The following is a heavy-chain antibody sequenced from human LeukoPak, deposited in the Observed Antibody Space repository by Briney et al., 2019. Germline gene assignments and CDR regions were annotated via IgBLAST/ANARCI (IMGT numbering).Heavy chain of an antibody. CDR2: INHSGDT. CDR3: ASNRYPVQAFDI. CDR1: GGSFSDYY. V-gene: IGHV4-34*01. Sequence: PSETLSLTCAVSGGSFSDYYWSWIRQPPGKGLEWIGEINHSGDTNYNSSLQSRVPLSVDTSRNQFSLILSSMTAADTAIYYCASNRYPVQAFDIWGQGTMVTVSS. J-gene: IGHJ3*02. D-gene: IGHD2-15*01.